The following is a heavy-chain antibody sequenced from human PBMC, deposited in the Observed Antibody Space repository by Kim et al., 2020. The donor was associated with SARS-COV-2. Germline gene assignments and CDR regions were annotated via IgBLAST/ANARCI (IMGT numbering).Heavy chain of an antibody. Sequence: SETLSLTCTVYGGSFSGYYWCWIRHPQGTGLEWMGEINHSGSTNSNPSLKRRVTITLDTSKNQYSLNLSSVTAAATAVYYCARGSGGWTYVLAGTGYFQHWGQGTLVTVSS. CDR2: INHSGST. J-gene: IGHJ1*01. CDR3: ARGSGGWTYVLAGTGYFQH. D-gene: IGHD6-13*01. CDR1: GGSFSGYY. V-gene: IGHV4-34*01.